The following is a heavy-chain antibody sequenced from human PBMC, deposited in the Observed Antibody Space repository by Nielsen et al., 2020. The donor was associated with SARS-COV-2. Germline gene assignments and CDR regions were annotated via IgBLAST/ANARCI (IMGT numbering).Heavy chain of an antibody. V-gene: IGHV3-30*04. D-gene: IGHD3-9*01. CDR1: GFTFSTYP. Sequence: GESLKISCAASGFTFSTYPMHWVRQAPGKGLEWVAVISYDGSNKYYADSVKGRFTISRDNSKNTLYLQMNSLRAEDTAVYYCAKESVLRYFDWLSYGMDVWGQGTTVTVSS. CDR3: AKESVLRYFDWLSYGMDV. CDR2: ISYDGSNK. J-gene: IGHJ6*02.